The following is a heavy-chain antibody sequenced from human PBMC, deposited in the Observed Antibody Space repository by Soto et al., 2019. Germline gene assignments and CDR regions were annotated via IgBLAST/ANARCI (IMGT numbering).Heavy chain of an antibody. Sequence: EVQLVESGGGLVQPGGSLRLSCAASGFTVSSNFMSWVRQAPGKGLEWVSGIYRSGSTYSADSVKDRFTISRDNSKNTLYLQMNSLRTEDTAMYYCARDDTYSGYDLDHWGQGTLVTVSP. CDR3: ARDDTYSGYDLDH. J-gene: IGHJ4*02. V-gene: IGHV3-66*01. CDR2: IYRSGST. D-gene: IGHD5-12*01. CDR1: GFTVSSNF.